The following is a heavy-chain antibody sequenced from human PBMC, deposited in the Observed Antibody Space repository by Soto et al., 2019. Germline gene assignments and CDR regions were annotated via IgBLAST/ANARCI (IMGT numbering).Heavy chain of an antibody. CDR1: GGSFRANY. CDR2: INHRGNT. V-gene: IGHV4-34*01. Sequence: QVQLQQWGAGLLKPSETLSLTCAVSGGSFRANYCTWIRQPPGKGLEGIGEINHRGNTNYNPSLRNRGTILVDTSDNRFSLNLISVTAADTAIYYCASARFDYWGRGSLVTVSS. J-gene: IGHJ4*02. CDR3: ASARFDY.